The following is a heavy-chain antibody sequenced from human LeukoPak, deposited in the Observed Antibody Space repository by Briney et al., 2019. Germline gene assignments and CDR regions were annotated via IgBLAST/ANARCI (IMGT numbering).Heavy chain of an antibody. V-gene: IGHV3-11*01. Sequence: GGSLRLSCAASGFTFSDYYMSWIRQAPGEGLDWVSYISSGGTTIYYANAVKGRFTISRDNAKNSLYLQMNSLRAEDTAVYYCARHYDSSGHADYWGQGTLVTVSS. CDR3: ARHYDSSGHADY. J-gene: IGHJ4*02. CDR1: GFTFSDYY. D-gene: IGHD3-22*01. CDR2: ISSGGTTI.